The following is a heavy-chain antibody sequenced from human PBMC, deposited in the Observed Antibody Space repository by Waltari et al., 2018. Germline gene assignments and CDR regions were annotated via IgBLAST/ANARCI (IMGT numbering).Heavy chain of an antibody. CDR3: ARAFYDSSGKRGDDAFDI. V-gene: IGHV3-33*01. CDR2: IGYDGSNK. D-gene: IGHD3-22*01. Sequence: QVQLVESGGGVVQPGRSLRLSCAASGFTFSSYGMHWVRQAPGTGLEWVAVIGYDGSNKYYADSVKGRFTISRDNSKNTLYLQMNSLRAEDTAVYYCARAFYDSSGKRGDDAFDIWGQGTMVTVSS. J-gene: IGHJ3*02. CDR1: GFTFSSYG.